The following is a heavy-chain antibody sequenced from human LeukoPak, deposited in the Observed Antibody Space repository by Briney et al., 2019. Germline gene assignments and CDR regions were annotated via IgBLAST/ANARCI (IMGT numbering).Heavy chain of an antibody. CDR2: IYYSGST. CDR1: GGSISSSSYY. D-gene: IGHD2-15*01. J-gene: IGHJ3*02. V-gene: IGHV4-39*07. CDR3: ARRFCSGGSCYSDRGAFDI. Sequence: SETLSLTCIVSGGSISSSSYYWGWIRQPPGKGLEWIGSIYYSGSTYYNPSLKSRVTISVDTSKNQFSLKLSSVTAADTALYYCARRFCSGGSCYSDRGAFDIWGQGTVVTVSS.